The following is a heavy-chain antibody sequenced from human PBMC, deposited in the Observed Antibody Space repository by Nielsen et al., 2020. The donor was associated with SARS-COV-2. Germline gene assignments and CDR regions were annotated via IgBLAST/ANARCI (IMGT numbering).Heavy chain of an antibody. J-gene: IGHJ4*02. CDR3: AKGGLSIYGDSYFFDD. D-gene: IGHD4-17*01. Sequence: GESLKISCAASDFTVSSYYMTWVRQAPGKGLEWVARISGSGRGTSYADSVKGRFTISRDNSNNMVYLQVDALRADDTAVYYCAKGGLSIYGDSYFFDDWGQGSLVTVSS. CDR1: DFTVSSYY. V-gene: IGHV3-23*01. CDR2: ISGSGRGT.